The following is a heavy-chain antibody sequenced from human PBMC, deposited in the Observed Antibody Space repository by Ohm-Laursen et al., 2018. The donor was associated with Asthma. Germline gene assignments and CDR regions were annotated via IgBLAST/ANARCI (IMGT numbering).Heavy chain of an antibody. D-gene: IGHD4-17*01. Sequence: SLRLSCTASGFTFSSYGMHWVRQAPGKGLEWVAVISYDGSNKYYADSVKGRFTISRDNAKSSLYLQMDSLRVEDTAIYYCARNPPVTAVTTGEYFDLWGQGTLVTVSS. V-gene: IGHV3-30*03. J-gene: IGHJ4*02. CDR1: GFTFSSYG. CDR3: ARNPPVTAVTTGEYFDL. CDR2: ISYDGSNK.